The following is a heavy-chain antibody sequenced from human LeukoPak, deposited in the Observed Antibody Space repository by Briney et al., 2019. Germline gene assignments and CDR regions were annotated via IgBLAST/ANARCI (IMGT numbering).Heavy chain of an antibody. CDR3: AKERQTGDYFTSDY. CDR2: LSQAGSDI. J-gene: IGHJ4*02. D-gene: IGHD4-17*01. V-gene: IGHV3-11*01. CDR1: GFPLSNHY. Sequence: GGSLRLSCTVSGFPLSNHYMTWIRQAPGKGLEYASYLSQAGSDIFYADSVKGRFSISRDNAKNSLYLQMNSLRAEDTAVYFCAKERQTGDYFTSDYWGQGTLVTVSS.